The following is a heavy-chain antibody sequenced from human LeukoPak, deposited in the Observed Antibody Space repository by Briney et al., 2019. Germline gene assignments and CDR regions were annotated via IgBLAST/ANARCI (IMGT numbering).Heavy chain of an antibody. CDR3: AKDRIVGATRFLDF. Sequence: GKSLRLSCAAPGFAFNTFGMHWVRQAPGKGLEWVATTSFDGSNTYFSDSVRGRFTIPRDNSRNTLFLQMSSLSAEDTAVYYCAKDRIVGATRFLDFWGQGTLVTVSS. J-gene: IGHJ4*02. CDR2: TSFDGSNT. D-gene: IGHD1-26*01. V-gene: IGHV3-30*18. CDR1: GFAFNTFG.